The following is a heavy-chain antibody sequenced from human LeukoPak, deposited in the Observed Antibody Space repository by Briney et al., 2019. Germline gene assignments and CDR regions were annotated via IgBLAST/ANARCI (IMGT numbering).Heavy chain of an antibody. D-gene: IGHD6-13*01. V-gene: IGHV4-34*01. CDR3: ARVPIAAAGYYFDY. Sequence: SETLSLTCAVYGGSFSGYYWSWIRQPPGKGLEWIGEINHSGSTNYNPSLKSRVTISVDTSKNQFSLKLSSVTAADTAVYYCARVPIAAAGYYFDYWGQGTLVTVSS. CDR2: INHSGST. J-gene: IGHJ4*02. CDR1: GGSFSGYY.